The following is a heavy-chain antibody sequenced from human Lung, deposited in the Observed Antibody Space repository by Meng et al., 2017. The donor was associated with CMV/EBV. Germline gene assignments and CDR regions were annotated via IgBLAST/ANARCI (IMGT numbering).Heavy chain of an antibody. CDR2: IYSGGST. V-gene: IGHV3-66*02. D-gene: IGHD3-10*01. CDR3: ARDLEWFGSGGYFGMDV. J-gene: IGHJ6*02. Sequence: ESLKISCAASGFTVSDNYMSWVRQAPGKGLEWVSVIYSGGSTYYADSVKGRFTISRDNCKNTLYLQMNSLRAEDTAVYCCARDLEWFGSGGYFGMDVWGQGTXVTVSS. CDR1: GFTVSDNY.